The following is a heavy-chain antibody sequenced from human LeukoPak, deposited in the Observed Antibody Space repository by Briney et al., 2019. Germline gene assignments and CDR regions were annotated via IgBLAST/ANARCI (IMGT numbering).Heavy chain of an antibody. CDR2: ISSSGSTI. V-gene: IGHV3-48*03. CDR1: GFTFSSYE. Sequence: PGGSLRLSCAASGFTFSSYEMNWVRQAPGKGLEWVSYISSSGSTIYYADSVKGRFTISRDNAQTMLNLQVNSLRVEDTAIYYCARGGKLEPTAMASWGQGSLVVVSS. CDR3: ARGGKLEPTAMAS. J-gene: IGHJ5*02. D-gene: IGHD2-2*01.